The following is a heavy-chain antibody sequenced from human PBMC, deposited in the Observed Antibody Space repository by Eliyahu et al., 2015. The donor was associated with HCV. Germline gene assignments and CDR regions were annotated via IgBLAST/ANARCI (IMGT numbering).Heavy chain of an antibody. V-gene: IGHV5-10-1*03. J-gene: IGHJ2*01. Sequence: EVQLVQSGAEMKKPGESLRISCKVSGYTFTDYWISWVRXPPGKGLEWLGRIDPSDSYTNYSPSFQGHVSLSVDKSITTAYLQWSSLKASDTAMYYCARLGPYGSTDYYKYWYFDLWGRGTLVTVSS. CDR2: IDPSDSYT. CDR3: ARLGPYGSTDYYKYWYFDL. D-gene: IGHD3-10*01. CDR1: GYTFTDYW.